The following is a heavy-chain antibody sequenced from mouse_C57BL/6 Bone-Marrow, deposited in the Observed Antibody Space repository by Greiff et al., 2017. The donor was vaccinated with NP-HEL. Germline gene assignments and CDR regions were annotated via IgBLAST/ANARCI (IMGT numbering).Heavy chain of an antibody. CDR1: GFTFSDYG. CDR2: ISSGSSTI. Sequence: EVQVVESGGGLVKPGGSLKLSCAASGFTFSDYGMHWVRQAPEKGLEWVAYISSGSSTIYYADTGKGRFTISRDNAKNTLFLQMTSLRSEDTAMYYCARPGGAYWGQGTLVTVSA. D-gene: IGHD1-1*02. V-gene: IGHV5-17*01. CDR3: ARPGGAY. J-gene: IGHJ3*01.